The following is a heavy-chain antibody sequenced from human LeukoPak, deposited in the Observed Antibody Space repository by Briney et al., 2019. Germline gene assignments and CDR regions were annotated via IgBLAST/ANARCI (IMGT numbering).Heavy chain of an antibody. J-gene: IGHJ6*02. CDR1: GGSFSGYY. Sequence: SETLSLTCAVYGGSFSGYYWNWIRQPPGKGLEWIGEINHSGSTNYNPSLKSRVTISVDTSKNQFSLKLSSVTAADTAVYYCARGRIKAPYVSGSYYRVRNGMDVWGQGTTVTVSS. CDR3: ARGRIKAPYVSGSYYRVRNGMDV. V-gene: IGHV4-34*01. D-gene: IGHD3-10*01. CDR2: INHSGST.